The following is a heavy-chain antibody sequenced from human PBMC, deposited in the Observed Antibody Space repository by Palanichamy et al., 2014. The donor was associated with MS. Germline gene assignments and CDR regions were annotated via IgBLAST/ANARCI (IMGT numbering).Heavy chain of an antibody. CDR1: GFTFNSYG. J-gene: IGHJ4*02. D-gene: IGHD1-26*01. CDR2: ISYDGSNK. Sequence: QMQLVESGGGVVQPGRSLRLSCAASGFTFNSYGMHWVRQAPGKGLEWVAFISYDGSNKYYADSVKGRFTISRDNSKNTLFLQMNSLRDDDTAVYYCTKDHGGASNYWGQGTLVTVSS. V-gene: IGHV3-30*18. CDR3: TKDHGGASNY.